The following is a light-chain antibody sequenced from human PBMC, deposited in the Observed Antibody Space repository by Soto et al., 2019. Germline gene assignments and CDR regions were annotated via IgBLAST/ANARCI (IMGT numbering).Light chain of an antibody. CDR3: QQYGSFAIT. Sequence: EIVLTQSPGTLSLSPGERATLSCRASQSVSSSYFAWHQQKPGQAPRLLIYGASSRATGIPDRFSGSGSGTYFTLTIGTLEPKDFAVYYCQQYGSFAITFGPRTKVDIE. J-gene: IGKJ3*01. CDR2: GAS. V-gene: IGKV3-20*01. CDR1: QSVSSSY.